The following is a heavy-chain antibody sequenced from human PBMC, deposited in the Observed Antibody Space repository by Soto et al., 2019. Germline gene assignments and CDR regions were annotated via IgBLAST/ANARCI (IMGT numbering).Heavy chain of an antibody. CDR1: GFTFSNSW. D-gene: IGHD3-16*02. CDR2: INSDGSTT. CDR3: ARDRSYPTDY. V-gene: IGHV3-74*01. J-gene: IGHJ4*02. Sequence: PGGSLRLSCAASGFTFSNSWMHWVRQAPGKGLVWVSYINSDGSTTTYADSVKGRFTISRDNAKNTVYLQITSLTAEDTAVYYCARDRSYPTDYWGQGTLVTVSS.